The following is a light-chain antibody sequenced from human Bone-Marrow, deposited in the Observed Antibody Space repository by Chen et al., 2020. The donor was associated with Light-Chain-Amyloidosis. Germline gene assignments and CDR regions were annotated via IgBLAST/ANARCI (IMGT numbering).Light chain of an antibody. CDR3: QVWDRSSDRPV. V-gene: IGLV3-21*02. J-gene: IGLJ3*02. CDR2: DDS. Sequence: SYVLTQPSSVSLAPGQTDTNACGGNNIGSTRVHWYQQTPGQAPLLVVYDDSDRPSGIPDRLSGSNSGNTATLTISRVEAGDEADYYCQVWDRSSDRPVFGGGTKLTVL. CDR1: NIGSTR.